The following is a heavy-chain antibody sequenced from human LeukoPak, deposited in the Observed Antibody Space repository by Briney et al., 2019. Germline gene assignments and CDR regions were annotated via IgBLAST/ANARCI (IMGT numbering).Heavy chain of an antibody. V-gene: IGHV3-30*18. CDR1: GFTFSSYG. CDR3: AKDSSPDSSGYYENYFDY. D-gene: IGHD3-22*01. CDR2: ISYDGSNK. Sequence: PGRSPRPSCAASGFTFSSYGMHWVRQAPGKGLEWVAVISYDGSNKYYADSVKGRFTISRDNSKNTLYLQMNSLRAEDTAVYYCAKDSSPDSSGYYENYFDYWGQGTLVTVSS. J-gene: IGHJ4*02.